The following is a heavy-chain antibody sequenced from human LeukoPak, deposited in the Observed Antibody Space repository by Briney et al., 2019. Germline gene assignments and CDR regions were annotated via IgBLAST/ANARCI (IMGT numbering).Heavy chain of an antibody. Sequence: GASVKVSCKASGYTFTGYYMHWVRQAPGQGLEWMGRLNPNSGVTNFAQRFQGRVTMTRDTSISTAYMELSSLRSDDTAVYYCARGDYEYWSGPFSYWGQGTLVTVSS. CDR1: GYTFTGYY. CDR2: LNPNSGVT. CDR3: ARGDYEYWSGPFSY. D-gene: IGHD3-3*01. J-gene: IGHJ4*02. V-gene: IGHV1-2*06.